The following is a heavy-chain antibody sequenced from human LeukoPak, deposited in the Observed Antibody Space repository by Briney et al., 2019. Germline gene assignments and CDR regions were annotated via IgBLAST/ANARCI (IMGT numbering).Heavy chain of an antibody. V-gene: IGHV3-74*01. CDR2: INPDGSTI. CDR1: GFTFSNYW. CDR3: ATAGNYRFDY. D-gene: IGHD1-7*01. J-gene: IGHJ4*02. Sequence: PGGSLRLSCAASGFTFSNYWVHWGRQAPGKGLVLVSRINPDGSTINYADSVKGRFTISRDNAKNTLYLQMISLRAEDTAVYYCATAGNYRFDYWGQGTLVTVSS.